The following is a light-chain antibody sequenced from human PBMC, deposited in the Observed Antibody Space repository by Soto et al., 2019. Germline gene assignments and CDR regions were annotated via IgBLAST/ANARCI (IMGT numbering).Light chain of an antibody. CDR2: DAS. CDR3: QQYDNLLT. Sequence: DIQMTQSPSSLSASVGDRVTITCPSSQDISNYLNWYHQKPGKAPKLLIYDASNLETGVPSRFSGSGSGTDFTFTISSLQPEDIATYYCQQYDNLLTFGGGTKVEIK. J-gene: IGKJ4*01. CDR1: QDISNY. V-gene: IGKV1-33*01.